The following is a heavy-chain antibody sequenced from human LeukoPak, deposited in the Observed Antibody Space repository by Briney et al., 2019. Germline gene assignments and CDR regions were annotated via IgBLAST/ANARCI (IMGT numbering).Heavy chain of an antibody. CDR3: ARGGNIPVGQVGY. J-gene: IGHJ4*02. V-gene: IGHV4-30-4*07. D-gene: IGHD1/OR15-1a*01. Sequence: SETLSLNCAVSGGSISSGGYSWRWLRQPPGKGLEWIGYIYYSGSTYYNPSLKSRVTISADTSQNQFSLKLSSVTAADTAVYYCARGGNIPVGQVGYWGQGTLVTVSS. CDR2: IYYSGST. CDR1: GGSISSGGYS.